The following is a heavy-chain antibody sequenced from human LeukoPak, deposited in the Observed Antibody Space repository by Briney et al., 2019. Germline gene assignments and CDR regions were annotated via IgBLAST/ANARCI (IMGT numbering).Heavy chain of an antibody. Sequence: PSETLSLTCTVSGDSISTTSYFWAWIRQPPGEGLEWIGSIYYSGTTYFNSSLKSRVTISVERSKNHFSLKLSSLTVADTARYYCARVYSSTHNWFDTWGQGIQVTVSS. CDR1: GDSISTTSYF. V-gene: IGHV4-39*07. CDR2: IYYSGTT. J-gene: IGHJ5*02. D-gene: IGHD6-19*01. CDR3: ARVYSSTHNWFDT.